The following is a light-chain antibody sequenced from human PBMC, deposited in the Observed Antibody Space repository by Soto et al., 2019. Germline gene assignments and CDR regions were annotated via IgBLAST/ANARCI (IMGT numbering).Light chain of an antibody. CDR1: QSVSSNY. J-gene: IGKJ4*01. CDR2: GAS. V-gene: IGKV3-20*01. CDR3: QQYGTSREVT. Sequence: EIVLTQSPGTLSLSPGERATLSCRASQSVSSNYLAWYQQKPGQAPRLLIYGASSRATGIPDRFSGSGSGTDFTLSISRLEPEDFAVYYCQQYGTSREVTFGGGTKVEIK.